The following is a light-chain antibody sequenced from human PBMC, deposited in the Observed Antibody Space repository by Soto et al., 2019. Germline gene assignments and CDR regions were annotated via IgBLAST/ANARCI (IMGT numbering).Light chain of an antibody. CDR1: SSNIGGNS. Sequence: VLTQPPSVSAAPGQKVTISCSGSSSNIGGNSVSWYQQLPGTAPKLLIYDDNKRPSGIPDRFSGSKSGTSATLGITGFQTGDEADYYCGSWDSSLSAYVFGTGTKVPVL. CDR3: GSWDSSLSAYV. J-gene: IGLJ1*01. CDR2: DDN. V-gene: IGLV1-51*01.